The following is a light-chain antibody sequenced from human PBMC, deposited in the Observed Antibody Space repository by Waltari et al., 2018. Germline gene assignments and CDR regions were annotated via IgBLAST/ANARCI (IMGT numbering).Light chain of an antibody. Sequence: DIVMTQSPDSLAVARGEEATITRRPSKSVLSSSNNKTYLGWYQKKPGQTPRLLISWASTRESGVPDRFSGNGSGTDFTLTISSLQTEDVAVYYCQQCYTYPYTFGQGTNLEIK. V-gene: IGKV4-1*01. J-gene: IGKJ2*01. CDR3: QQCYTYPYT. CDR1: KSVLSSSNNKTY. CDR2: WAS.